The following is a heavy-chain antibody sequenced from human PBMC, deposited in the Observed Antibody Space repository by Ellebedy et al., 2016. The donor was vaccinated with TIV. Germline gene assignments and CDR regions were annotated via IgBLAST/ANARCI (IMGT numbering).Heavy chain of an antibody. Sequence: GGSLRLSXAASGFTFIIYSLNWVRQAPGKGVEWVSYISSSSRTIYYADSVKGRFTISRDNAKNSLYLQMNSLRAEDTAVYYCAAAAGAGDDAFDIWGQGTMVTVSS. CDR3: AAAAGAGDDAFDI. CDR1: GFTFIIYS. CDR2: ISSSSRTI. D-gene: IGHD6-13*01. J-gene: IGHJ3*02. V-gene: IGHV3-48*01.